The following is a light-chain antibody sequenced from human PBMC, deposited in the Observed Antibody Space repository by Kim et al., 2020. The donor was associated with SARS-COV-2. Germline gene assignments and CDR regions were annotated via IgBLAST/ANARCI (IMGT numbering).Light chain of an antibody. J-gene: IGKJ2*01. CDR3: QQYGMSPYT. Sequence: LFTGERANLSCRASRYVRSSYLAGYQQRPGRAPRLLMSGASSRATGTPDRFSGSGSGTDFTLTISRLEPEDFAVYYCQQYGMSPYTFGQGTKLEI. CDR1: RYVRSSY. CDR2: GAS. V-gene: IGKV3-20*01.